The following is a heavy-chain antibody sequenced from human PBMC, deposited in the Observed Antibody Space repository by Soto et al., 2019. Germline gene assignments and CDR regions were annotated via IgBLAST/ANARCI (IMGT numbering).Heavy chain of an antibody. CDR2: ISSSGITT. Sequence: EVQLVESGGGFVQPGGSLRLSCAASGFTFRNYEMNWVRKAPGKGLEWVSYISSSGITTYYADFAAGRFTISRDNAKESLYLHLNSLRVEDTAVYYCARYGTRAAWWGLGTQVTVSS. D-gene: IGHD1-1*01. V-gene: IGHV3-48*03. CDR1: GFTFRNYE. CDR3: ARYGTRAAW. J-gene: IGHJ4*02.